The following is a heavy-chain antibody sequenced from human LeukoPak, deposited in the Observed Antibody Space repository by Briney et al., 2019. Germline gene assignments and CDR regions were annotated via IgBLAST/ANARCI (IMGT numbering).Heavy chain of an antibody. CDR3: ARHSTMVRSRGGFDP. CDR2: IYYSGST. CDR1: GGSISSYY. Sequence: SETLSLTCTVSGGSISSYYWSWIRQAPGKGLEWIGYIYYSGSTNYNPSLKSRVTISVDTSKNQFSLKLSSVTAADTAVYYCARHSTMVRSRGGFDPWGQGTLVTVSS. V-gene: IGHV4-59*08. D-gene: IGHD3-10*01. J-gene: IGHJ5*02.